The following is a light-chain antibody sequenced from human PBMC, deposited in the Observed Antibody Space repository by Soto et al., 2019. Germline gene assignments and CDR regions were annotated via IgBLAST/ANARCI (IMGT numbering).Light chain of an antibody. CDR2: GAS. Sequence: IVLTQSPGTLSLSPGERTTLSSRASQSISRYLAWYQQKPGQGPRLLIYGASSRATGTPDRFSGSGSGTDFTLTINRLEPEDFALYYCQQYGSSPPTFGQGTRLEI. CDR1: QSISRY. J-gene: IGKJ5*01. V-gene: IGKV3-20*01. CDR3: QQYGSSPPT.